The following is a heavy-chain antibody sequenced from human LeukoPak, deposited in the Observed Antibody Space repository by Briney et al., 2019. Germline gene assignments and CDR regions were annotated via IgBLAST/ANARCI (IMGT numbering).Heavy chain of an antibody. J-gene: IGHJ4*02. CDR2: ISAYNGNT. CDR3: ARDSPRGSSGRAPFDY. D-gene: IGHD6-6*01. Sequence: ASVKLSCKASGYTFTTYGISWGRRAPGQGLEGRGWISAYNGNTNYAQKLQGRVTMTTDTSTSTAYMELRSLRSDDTAVYSCARDSPRGSSGRAPFDYWGQGTLVTVSS. CDR1: GYTFTTYG. V-gene: IGHV1-18*01.